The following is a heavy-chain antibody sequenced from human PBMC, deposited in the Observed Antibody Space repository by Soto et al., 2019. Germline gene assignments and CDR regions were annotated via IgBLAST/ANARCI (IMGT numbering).Heavy chain of an antibody. J-gene: IGHJ6*02. CDR3: ARGLAGYNWNYPYYYYGMDV. CDR1: GGSFSGYY. Sequence: RSLTCAVYGGSFSGYYWGWIRQPPGKGLEWIGEINHSGSTNYNPSLKSRVTISVDTSKNQFSLKLSSVTAADTAVYYCARGLAGYNWNYPYYYYGMDVWGQGTTVTVSS. V-gene: IGHV4-34*01. D-gene: IGHD1-7*01. CDR2: INHSGST.